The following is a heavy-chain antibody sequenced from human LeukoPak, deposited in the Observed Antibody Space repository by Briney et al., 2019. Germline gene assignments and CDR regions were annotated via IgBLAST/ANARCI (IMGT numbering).Heavy chain of an antibody. Sequence: GASVKVSCKASGYTFTSYAMHWVRQAPGQRLEWMGWINAGNGNTKYSQKFQGRVTITRDTSASTAYMELSSLRSEDTAVYYCARDRVGCSGGSCYRWFDPWGQGTLVTVSS. CDR3: ARDRVGCSGGSCYRWFDP. J-gene: IGHJ5*02. CDR1: GYTFTSYA. V-gene: IGHV1-3*01. D-gene: IGHD2-15*01. CDR2: INAGNGNT.